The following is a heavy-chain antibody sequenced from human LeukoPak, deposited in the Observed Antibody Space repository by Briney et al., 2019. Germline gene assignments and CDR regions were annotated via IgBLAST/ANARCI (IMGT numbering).Heavy chain of an antibody. J-gene: IGHJ4*02. CDR3: VRDFRSADY. V-gene: IGHV3-74*01. Sequence: GGPLRLSCAASGFSFSTYCMHWVRQAPGKGPMWVSRICPDGTVTNYADSVKARFSISRDNARNTVYLQMNSLRAEDTAVYYCVRDFRSADYWGQGTLVTVSS. CDR1: GFSFSTYC. CDR2: ICPDGTVT.